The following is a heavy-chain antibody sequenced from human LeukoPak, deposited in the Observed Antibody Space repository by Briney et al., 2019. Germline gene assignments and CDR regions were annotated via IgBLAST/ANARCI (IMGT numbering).Heavy chain of an antibody. Sequence: GGSLRLSCAASGFTFSTYWMSWVRQAPGKGLEWVASIKYDGSEKYYVDSVKGRFTISRDNAKNSLYLQMSSLRAEDTAVYYCVRGKSDIDFWGQGTLVTVSS. CDR2: IKYDGSEK. CDR3: VRGKSDIDF. V-gene: IGHV3-7*01. CDR1: GFTFSTYW. J-gene: IGHJ4*02. D-gene: IGHD2-21*02.